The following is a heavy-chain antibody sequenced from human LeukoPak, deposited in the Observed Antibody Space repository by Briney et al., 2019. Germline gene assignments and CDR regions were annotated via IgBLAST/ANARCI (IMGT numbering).Heavy chain of an antibody. D-gene: IGHD3-10*01. J-gene: IGHJ4*02. V-gene: IGHV4-30-4*01. CDR1: GGSIMRGDYY. CDR2: IYHSGST. CDR3: ARGFEGRPTAD. Sequence: SQTLSLTCIVSGGSIMRGDYYWSWVRQPPGKGLEWIGEIYHSGSTNYNPSLKSRVTISVDKSKNQFSLKLSSVTAADTAVYYCARGFEGRPTADWGQGTLVTVSS.